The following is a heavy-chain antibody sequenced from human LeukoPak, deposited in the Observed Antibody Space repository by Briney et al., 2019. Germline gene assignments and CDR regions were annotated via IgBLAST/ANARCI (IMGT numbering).Heavy chain of an antibody. J-gene: IGHJ6*03. CDR3: ARGSNSPLYYYYYYMDV. V-gene: IGHV4-34*01. Sequence: SETLSLTCAVYGGSFSGYYWSWIRQPPGKGLEWIGEINHSGSTNYNPSLKSRVTISVDTSKNQFSLKLSSVTAADTAVYYCARGSNSPLYYYYYYMDVWGKGTTVTVSS. D-gene: IGHD4-23*01. CDR2: INHSGST. CDR1: GGSFSGYY.